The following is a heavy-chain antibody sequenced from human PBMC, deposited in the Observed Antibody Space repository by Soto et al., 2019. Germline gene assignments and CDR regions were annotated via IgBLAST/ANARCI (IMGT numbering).Heavy chain of an antibody. CDR1: GYTFTSYG. CDR3: ARVLLGYCRGGSCNTFDY. CDR2: ISAYNGNT. J-gene: IGHJ4*02. Sequence: ASVKVSCKASGYTFTSYGISWVRQAPGQGLEWMGWISAYNGNTNYAQKLQGRVTMTTDTSTSTAYMELRSLRSDDTAVYYCARVLLGYCRGGSCNTFDYGGQGTLVTVSS. D-gene: IGHD2-15*01. V-gene: IGHV1-18*01.